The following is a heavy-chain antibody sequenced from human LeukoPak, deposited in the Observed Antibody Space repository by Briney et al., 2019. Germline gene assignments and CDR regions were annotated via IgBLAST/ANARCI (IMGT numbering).Heavy chain of an antibody. D-gene: IGHD3-10*01. Sequence: GSLRLSCAASGFTFSSYSMNWVRQAPGKGLEWVSSIGSSSSYIYYADSVKGRFTISRDNAKNSLYLQMNSLRAEDTAVYYCARDSPMVRGVIITFYYYYYMDVWGKGTTVTVPS. CDR1: GFTFSSYS. CDR2: IGSSSSYI. J-gene: IGHJ6*03. V-gene: IGHV3-21*01. CDR3: ARDSPMVRGVIITFYYYYYMDV.